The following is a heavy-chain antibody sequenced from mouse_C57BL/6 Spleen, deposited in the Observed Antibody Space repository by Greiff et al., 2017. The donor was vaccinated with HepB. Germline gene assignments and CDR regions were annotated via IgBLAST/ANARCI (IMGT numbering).Heavy chain of an antibody. D-gene: IGHD1-1*01. CDR1: GYTFTDHT. J-gene: IGHJ1*03. CDR3: ARWDYGSRGGRYFDV. CDR2: IYPRDGST. V-gene: IGHV1-78*01. Sequence: VQLQQSDAELVKPGASVKISCKVSGYTFTDHTIHWMKQRPEQGLEWIGYIYPRDGSTKYNEKFKGKATLTEYKSSSTAHMQINSLTSEDSAVYFCARWDYGSRGGRYFDVWGTGTTVTVSS.